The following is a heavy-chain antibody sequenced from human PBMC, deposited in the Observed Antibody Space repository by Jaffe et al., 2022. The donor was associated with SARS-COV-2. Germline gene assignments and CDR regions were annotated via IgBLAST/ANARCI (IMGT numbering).Heavy chain of an antibody. J-gene: IGHJ6*02. V-gene: IGHV3-48*03. CDR3: ARDQGPMATDYYYGMDV. CDR2: ISSSGSTI. Sequence: EVQLVESGGGLVQPGGSLRLSCAASGFTFSSYEMNWVRQAPGKGLEWVSYISSSGSTIYYADSVKGRFTISRDNAKNSLYLQMNSLRAEDTAVYYCARDQGPMATDYYYGMDVWGQGTTVTVSS. CDR1: GFTFSSYE. D-gene: IGHD5-18*01.